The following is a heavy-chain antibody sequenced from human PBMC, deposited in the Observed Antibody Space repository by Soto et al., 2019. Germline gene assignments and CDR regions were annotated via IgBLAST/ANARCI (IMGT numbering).Heavy chain of an antibody. J-gene: IGHJ3*02. D-gene: IGHD3-9*01. Sequence: PSQTLSLTCVISGDSVSSNSAAWNWIRQSPSRGLEWLGRTYYRSKWYNDYAVSVKSRITINPGTSKNQFSLQLNSVTPEDTAVYYCAREAVLRYFDWLSFDAFDIWGQGTMVTVSS. V-gene: IGHV6-1*01. CDR1: GDSVSSNSAA. CDR3: AREAVLRYFDWLSFDAFDI. CDR2: TYYRSKWYN.